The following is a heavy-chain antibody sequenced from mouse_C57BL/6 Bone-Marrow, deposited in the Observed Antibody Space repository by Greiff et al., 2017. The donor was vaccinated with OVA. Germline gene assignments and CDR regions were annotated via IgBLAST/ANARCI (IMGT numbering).Heavy chain of an antibody. CDR2: INPGSGGT. J-gene: IGHJ4*01. D-gene: IGHD1-1*01. CDR3: ARLRITTVGGDY. V-gene: IGHV1-54*01. CDR1: GYAFTNYL. Sequence: QVQLKESGAELVRPGTSVKVSCKASGYAFTNYLIAWVKQRPGQGLEWIGVINPGSGGTNYNEKFKGKATLTADNSSSTAYMQLSSLTSEDSAVYFCARLRITTVGGDYWGQGTSVTVSS.